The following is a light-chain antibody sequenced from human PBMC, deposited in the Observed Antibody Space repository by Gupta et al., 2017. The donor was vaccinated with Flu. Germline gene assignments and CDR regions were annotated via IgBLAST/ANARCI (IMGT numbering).Light chain of an antibody. CDR3: QQLDSLPRT. V-gene: IGKV1-9*01. J-gene: IGKJ2*01. CDR1: QVISSN. CDR2: GAS. Sequence: GDRVTITCRASQVISSNLAWYQQKPGKAPKVLLHGASTLQSGVPSRFSGSGSGTEFTLTISTLQPEDFATYYCQQLDSLPRTFGQGTKLEIK.